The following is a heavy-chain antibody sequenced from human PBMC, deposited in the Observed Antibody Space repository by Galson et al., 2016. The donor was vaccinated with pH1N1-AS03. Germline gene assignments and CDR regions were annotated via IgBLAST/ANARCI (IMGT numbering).Heavy chain of an antibody. Sequence: SLRLSCAGAGFPFSNYWMSWVRQAPGKGLEWVANMKEDGKEIYYVDSVKGRFTISRDNARNSFYLQMNSLRADETALYYCVIEMPKTFGSTFYIWGQGTMVTVSS. D-gene: IGHD3-10*01. CDR3: VIEMPKTFGSTFYI. J-gene: IGHJ3*02. V-gene: IGHV3-7*03. CDR1: GFPFSNYW. CDR2: MKEDGKEI.